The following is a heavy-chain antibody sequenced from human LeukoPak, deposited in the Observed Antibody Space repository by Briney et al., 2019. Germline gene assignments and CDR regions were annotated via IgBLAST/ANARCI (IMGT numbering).Heavy chain of an antibody. CDR1: GYTFTSYY. CDR3: ARVGDPYGDYGHAEYFQH. J-gene: IGHJ1*01. CDR2: IIPIFGTA. Sequence: ASVKVSCKASGYTFTSYYIHWVRQAPGQGLEWMGGIIPIFGTANYAQKFQGRVTITADKSTSTAYMELSSLRSEDTAVYYCARVGDPYGDYGHAEYFQHWGQGTLVTVSS. D-gene: IGHD4-17*01. V-gene: IGHV1-69*06.